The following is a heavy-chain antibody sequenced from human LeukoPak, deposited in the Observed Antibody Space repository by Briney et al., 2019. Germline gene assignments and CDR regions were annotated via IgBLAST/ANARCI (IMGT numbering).Heavy chain of an antibody. CDR3: ARDVSGWYSIDY. J-gene: IGHJ4*02. D-gene: IGHD6-19*01. CDR2: IRYDGSNK. V-gene: IGHV3-30*02. Sequence: PGGSLRLSCAASGFTFSSYGMHWVRQAPGKGLEWVAFIRYDGSNKYYANSVKGRFTISRDNSKNTLYLQMNSLRAEDTAVYYCARDVSGWYSIDYWGQGTLVTVSS. CDR1: GFTFSSYG.